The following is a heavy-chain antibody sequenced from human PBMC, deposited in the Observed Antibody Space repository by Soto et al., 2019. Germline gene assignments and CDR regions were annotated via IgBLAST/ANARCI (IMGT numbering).Heavy chain of an antibody. CDR3: ARVVGAPNWFDP. D-gene: IGHD1-26*01. CDR2: IKRHGSEK. Sequence: EVQLVESGGGLVQPGGSLRLSCAASGFTFSSYSMSWVHQAPGKGLEWVANIKRHGSEKYYVDSVKGRFTISRDSAENSLYLQMNSLRAEDTAVYYCARVVGAPNWFDPWGQGTLVTVSS. J-gene: IGHJ5*02. V-gene: IGHV3-7*04. CDR1: GFTFSSYS.